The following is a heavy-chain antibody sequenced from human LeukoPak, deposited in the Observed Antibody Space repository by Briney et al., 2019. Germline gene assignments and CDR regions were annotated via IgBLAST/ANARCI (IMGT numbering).Heavy chain of an antibody. Sequence: SETLSLTCTVSGGSISSGGYSWSWIRQPPGKGLEWIGYIYHSGSTYYNPSLESRLTISVDRSKNQFSLKLSSVTASDTAVYYCARVVHYYGSGSYFDYWGQGTLVTVSS. J-gene: IGHJ4*02. CDR1: GGSISSGGYS. D-gene: IGHD3-10*01. CDR3: ARVVHYYGSGSYFDY. CDR2: IYHSGST. V-gene: IGHV4-30-2*01.